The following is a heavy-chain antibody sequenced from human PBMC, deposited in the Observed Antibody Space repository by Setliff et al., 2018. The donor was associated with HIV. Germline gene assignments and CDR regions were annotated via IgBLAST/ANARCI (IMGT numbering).Heavy chain of an antibody. V-gene: IGHV4-38-2*01. Sequence: CAVSGYSISSGYYWGWIRQPPGRGLEWIGSMYHSGSSYYNPSLKSRVTISADTSRNQFSLKLNSVTAADTAVYYCARLANGDIVATVDYFDYWGQGTLVTVSS. J-gene: IGHJ4*02. CDR1: GYSISSGYY. CDR2: MYHSGSS. D-gene: IGHD5-12*01. CDR3: ARLANGDIVATVDYFDY.